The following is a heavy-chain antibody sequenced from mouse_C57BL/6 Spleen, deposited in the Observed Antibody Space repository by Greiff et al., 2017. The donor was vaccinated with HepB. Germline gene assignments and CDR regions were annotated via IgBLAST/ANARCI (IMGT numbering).Heavy chain of an antibody. V-gene: IGHV1-42*01. CDR1: GYSFTGYY. Sequence: EVKLKQSGPELVKPGASVKISCKASGYSFTGYYMNWVKQSPEKSLEWIGEINPSTGGTTYNQKFKAKATLTVDKSSSTAYMQLKSLTSEDSAVYYCARWGGAWFAYWGQGTLVTVSA. J-gene: IGHJ3*01. CDR3: ARWGGAWFAY. CDR2: INPSTGGT.